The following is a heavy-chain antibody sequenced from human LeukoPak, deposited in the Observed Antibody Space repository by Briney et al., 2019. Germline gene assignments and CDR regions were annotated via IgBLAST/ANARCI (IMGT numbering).Heavy chain of an antibody. D-gene: IGHD3-22*01. CDR2: ISGSGGNT. V-gene: IGHV3-23*01. CDR1: GFTFSSYG. Sequence: GGCLRLSCAASGFTFSSYGMSWVRQAPGKGLEWVSSISGSGGNTYYADSVKGRFTISRDNSKSTMYLQMNSLRAEDTAVYHCAKTNGYYDLWGQGTLVTVSS. J-gene: IGHJ4*02. CDR3: AKTNGYYDL.